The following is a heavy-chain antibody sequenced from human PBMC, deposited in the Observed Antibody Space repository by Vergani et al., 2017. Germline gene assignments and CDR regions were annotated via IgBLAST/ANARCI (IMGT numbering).Heavy chain of an antibody. CDR3: AKVGRSEVAGTFGAFDI. Sequence: EVRLLESGGGLVQPGGSLRLSCVGSGFTFRNYAMTWVRQAPGKGLEWVSIISDNGGTTYYADSVKGRFTISRDNSKDTLYLQMNSLRAEDTAVYYCAKVGRSEVAGTFGAFDIWGQGTMVTVSS. V-gene: IGHV3-23*01. CDR2: ISDNGGTT. CDR1: GFTFRNYA. J-gene: IGHJ3*02. D-gene: IGHD6-19*01.